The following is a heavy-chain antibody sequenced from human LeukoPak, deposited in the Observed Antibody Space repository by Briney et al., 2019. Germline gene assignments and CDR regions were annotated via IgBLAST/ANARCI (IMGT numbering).Heavy chain of an antibody. CDR3: ARINGYSSGWGIDY. CDR1: GFTFSSYS. D-gene: IGHD6-19*01. CDR2: ISSSSYL. V-gene: IGHV3-21*01. Sequence: GGSLRLSCAASGFTFSSYSMNWVRQAPGKGLEWVSSISSSSYLYYADSVKGRFTISRDNAKNSLYLQMNSLRAEDTAVYYCARINGYSSGWGIDYWGQGTLVTVSS. J-gene: IGHJ4*02.